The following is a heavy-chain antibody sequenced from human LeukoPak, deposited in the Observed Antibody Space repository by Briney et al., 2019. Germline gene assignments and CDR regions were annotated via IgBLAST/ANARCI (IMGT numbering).Heavy chain of an antibody. CDR3: AKDEDSSSSEGGY. V-gene: IGHV3-23*01. D-gene: IGHD6-6*01. Sequence: GGSLRLSCAASGFTVSSNYMSWVRQAPGKGLEWVSAISGSGGSTYYADSVKGRFTISRDNSKNTLYLQMNSLRAEDTAVYYCAKDEDSSSSEGGYWGQGTLVTVSS. CDR1: GFTVSSNY. CDR2: ISGSGGST. J-gene: IGHJ4*02.